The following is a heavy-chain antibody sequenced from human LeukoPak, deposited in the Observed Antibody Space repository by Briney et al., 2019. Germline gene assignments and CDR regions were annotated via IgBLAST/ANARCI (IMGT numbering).Heavy chain of an antibody. D-gene: IGHD1-26*01. Sequence: GGSLRLSCAASGFTVSSNYMSWVRQAPGKGLEWVSSISGGYGTNTHYSDSVKGRFTISRDNSKNTLYLQMDSPRAEDTAIYYSAKVGYSGSSRFFDYWGQGTLVTVSS. V-gene: IGHV3-23*01. CDR2: ISGGYGTNT. J-gene: IGHJ4*02. CDR1: GFTVSSNY. CDR3: AKVGYSGSSRFFDY.